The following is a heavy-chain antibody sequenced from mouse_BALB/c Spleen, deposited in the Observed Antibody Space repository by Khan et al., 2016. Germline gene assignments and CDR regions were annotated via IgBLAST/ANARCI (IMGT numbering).Heavy chain of an antibody. D-gene: IGHD2-4*01. CDR2: ISDGGSYT. CDR1: GFTFSDYY. Sequence: EVELVKSGGGLVKPGGSLKLSCAASGFTFSDYYMYWVRQTPEKRLEWVATISDGGSYTYYPDSVKGRFTISRDNAKNNLYQQMSSLKSEDTAMYYCAREGLRRGFAYWGQGTLVTVSA. V-gene: IGHV5-4*02. J-gene: IGHJ3*01. CDR3: AREGLRRGFAY.